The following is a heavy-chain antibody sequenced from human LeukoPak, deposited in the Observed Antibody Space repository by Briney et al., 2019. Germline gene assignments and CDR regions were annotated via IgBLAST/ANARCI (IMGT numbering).Heavy chain of an antibody. CDR1: GFTFSDYY. D-gene: IGHD3-10*01. J-gene: IGHJ6*02. CDR2: ISSSGSTI. V-gene: IGHV3-11*01. CDR3: ARDQPEGVWFWEDYGMDV. Sequence: GGSLRLSCAASGFTFSDYYMSWIRQAPGKGLEWVSYISSSGSTIYYADSVKGRFTISRDNAKNSLYLQMNSLRAEDTAVYYCARDQPEGVWFWEDYGMDVWGQGTTDTVSS.